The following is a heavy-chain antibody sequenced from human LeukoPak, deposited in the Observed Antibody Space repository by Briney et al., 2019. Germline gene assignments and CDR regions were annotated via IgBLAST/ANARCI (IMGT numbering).Heavy chain of an antibody. CDR1: GYTFTSYD. CDR2: MNPNSGNT. D-gene: IGHD2-2*01. CDR3: ARDVGKVDEESVVPAALDY. V-gene: IGHV1-8*01. J-gene: IGHJ4*02. Sequence: VASVKVSCKASGYTFTSYDINWVRQATGQGLEWMGWMNPNSGNTGYAQKFQGRVTITADKSTSTAYMELSSLRSEDTAVYYCARDVGKVDEESVVPAALDYWGQGTLVTVSS.